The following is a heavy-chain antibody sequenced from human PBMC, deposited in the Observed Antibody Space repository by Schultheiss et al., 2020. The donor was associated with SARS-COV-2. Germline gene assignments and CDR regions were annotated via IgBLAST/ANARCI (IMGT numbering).Heavy chain of an antibody. V-gene: IGHV3-33*06. CDR3: AKVPDY. CDR1: GFIFDDYG. Sequence: GGSLRLSCAASGFIFDDYGMTWVRQAPGKGLEWVAIIWYDGSDKYYADSVKGRFTISRDNSKNTLYLQMNSLRAEDTAVYYCAKVPDYWGQGTLVTVSS. J-gene: IGHJ4*02. CDR2: IWYDGSDK.